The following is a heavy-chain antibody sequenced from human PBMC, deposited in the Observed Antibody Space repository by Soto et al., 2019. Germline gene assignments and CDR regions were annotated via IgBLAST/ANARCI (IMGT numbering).Heavy chain of an antibody. V-gene: IGHV1-18*01. Sequence: QVHLVQSGAEVKKPGASVKVSCQASGYTFTSYGISWVRQAPGQGLEWMGWISAYSGNTNFARESPGRVNMTTDTSTGTVYMKLGSLTSDDTAVYYCARHDGNLCNIASCDSSLGHDWFDPWGQGTLVTVSS. D-gene: IGHD2-2*01. J-gene: IGHJ5*02. CDR3: ARHDGNLCNIASCDSSLGHDWFDP. CDR1: GYTFTSYG. CDR2: ISAYSGNT.